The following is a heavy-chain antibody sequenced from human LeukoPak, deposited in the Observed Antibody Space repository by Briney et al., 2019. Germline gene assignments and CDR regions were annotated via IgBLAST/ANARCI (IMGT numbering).Heavy chain of an antibody. CDR3: ARLPQRSDILTSYANSFDF. CDR1: GFTFSSYA. CDR2: IYYTGST. D-gene: IGHD3-9*01. Sequence: KSGGSLRLSCAASGFTFSSYAMSWVRQAPGKGLEWIGNIYYTGSTYYNPSLNSRVTISVDTSENRFSLKLTSVTAADTAVFYCARLPQRSDILTSYANSFDFWGQGTLVTVSS. J-gene: IGHJ4*02. V-gene: IGHV4-39*01.